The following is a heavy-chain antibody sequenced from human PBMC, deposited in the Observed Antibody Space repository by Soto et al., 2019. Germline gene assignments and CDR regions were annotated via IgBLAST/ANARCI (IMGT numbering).Heavy chain of an antibody. CDR3: AFWSGYLLSDY. V-gene: IGHV1-8*01. J-gene: IGHJ4*02. Sequence: QVQLVQSGAEVKKPGASVKVSCKASGYTFTSYDINWVRQATGQGLEWMGWMNPNSGNTSYAQKYQGRVTMTRNTSIRTAYMEMSRLRSEDTAVYYCAFWSGYLLSDYWGQGTLVTVSS. CDR2: MNPNSGNT. D-gene: IGHD3-3*01. CDR1: GYTFTSYD.